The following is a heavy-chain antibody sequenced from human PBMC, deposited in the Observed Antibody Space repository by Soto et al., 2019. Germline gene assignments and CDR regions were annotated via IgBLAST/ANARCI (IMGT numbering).Heavy chain of an antibody. D-gene: IGHD6-19*01. V-gene: IGHV4-39*01. CDR1: GDSTSSSNYF. CDR3: ARRYGWLYFDY. J-gene: IGHJ4*02. CDR2: IFYSGST. Sequence: SETLSLTCTVSGDSTSSSNYFWGWIRQPPGKGLEWIGTIFYSGSTYYNPSLKSRVTISVDTSKNQFSLRLISVTAADTALYYCARRYGWLYFDYWGQGSLVTVSS.